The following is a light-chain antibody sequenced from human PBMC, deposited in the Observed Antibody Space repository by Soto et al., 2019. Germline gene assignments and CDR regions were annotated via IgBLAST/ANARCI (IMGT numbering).Light chain of an antibody. CDR2: GAF. V-gene: IGKV3-20*01. CDR3: QQYGSSPRS. CDR1: QSVSSNY. Sequence: EIVLTQSPDTLSLSPGDSATLSCRASQSVSSNYLAWYQQKPGQAPRLLIYGAFSRATGIPDRFSGSGSGTDITLTISRLEPEDLAVYYCQQYGSSPRSFGQGTKLEIK. J-gene: IGKJ2*01.